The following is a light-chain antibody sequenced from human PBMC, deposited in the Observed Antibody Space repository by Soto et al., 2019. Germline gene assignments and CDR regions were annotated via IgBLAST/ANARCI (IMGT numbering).Light chain of an antibody. CDR1: SSSIGSNF. CDR3: AGWDDSLSGYV. CDR2: RNS. Sequence: QSVLTQPPSASGTPGQRVTISCSGRSSSIGSNFVYWYQHLPGTAPKLVIYRNSQRPSGVPDRFSGSKSGTSASLAISGLQSEVEADYYCAGWDDSLSGYVCGPGTKVTVL. J-gene: IGLJ1*01. V-gene: IGLV1-47*01.